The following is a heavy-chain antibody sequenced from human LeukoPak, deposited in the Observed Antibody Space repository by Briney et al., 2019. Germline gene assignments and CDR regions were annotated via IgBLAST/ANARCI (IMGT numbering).Heavy chain of an antibody. CDR3: AKQYSGGWYYFDY. CDR1: GFTFSSFW. D-gene: IGHD6-19*01. Sequence: GGSLRLSCAPSGFTFSSFWMSWVRQAQGEGLGWVANIKQDGNEKTHMDSVKGRLTIPRDNSENTLYLQINSLIAEDTAVYYCAKQYSGGWYYFDYWGQGTLVTVSS. V-gene: IGHV3-7*03. CDR2: IKQDGNEK. J-gene: IGHJ4*02.